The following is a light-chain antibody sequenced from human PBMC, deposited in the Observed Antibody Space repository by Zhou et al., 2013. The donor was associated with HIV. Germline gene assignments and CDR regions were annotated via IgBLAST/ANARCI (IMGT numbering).Light chain of an antibody. CDR1: QSISSN. J-gene: IGKJ1*01. V-gene: IGKV3-15*01. Sequence: EIVMTQSPATLSVFPGERATLSCRASQSISSNLAWYQQKPGQAPRLLMFGASTRATGIPARFSGSGSGTEFTLTISSMQSEDFAVYYCQQYNNWLGTFGQGTKVEIK. CDR3: QQYNNWLGT. CDR2: GAS.